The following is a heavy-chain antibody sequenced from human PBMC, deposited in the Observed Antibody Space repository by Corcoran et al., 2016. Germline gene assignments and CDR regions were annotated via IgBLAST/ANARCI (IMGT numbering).Heavy chain of an antibody. CDR2: INHSGST. V-gene: IGHV4-34*01. CDR3: ARESIAAAGTHLDY. CDR1: GGSFSGYY. D-gene: IGHD6-13*01. Sequence: QVQLQQWGAGLLKPSETLSLTCAVYGGSFSGYYWSWIRQPPGKGLEWIGEINHSGSTNYNPSLKSRVTISVDTSKNQFSLKLSSVTAADTAVYYCARESIAAAGTHLDYWGQGTLVTVSS. J-gene: IGHJ4*02.